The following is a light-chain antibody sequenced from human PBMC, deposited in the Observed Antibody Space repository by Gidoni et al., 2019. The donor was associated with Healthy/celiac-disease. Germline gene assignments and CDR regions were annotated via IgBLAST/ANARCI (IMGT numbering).Light chain of an antibody. CDR3: ASWEDTLNGPV. V-gene: IGLV1-44*01. CDR2: NNS. J-gene: IGLJ3*02. CDR1: YSSVGTNT. Sequence: QAALTQPPSVSGTPGQRVTISCSGTYSSVGTNTVNWYQQFPGAAPRLLILNNSQRPSGVPDRFSGSKSGTSASLAISGLQSEDAADYFCASWEDTLNGPVFGGGTKVTVL.